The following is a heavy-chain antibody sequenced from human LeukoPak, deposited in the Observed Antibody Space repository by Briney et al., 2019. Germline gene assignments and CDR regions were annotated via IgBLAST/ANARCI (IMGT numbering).Heavy chain of an antibody. Sequence: PGGSLRLSCAASGFTFSTYAMHWVRQAPGKGLEWVAVIWYDGSSKYYTDSVKGRFTISRDNSKSTLYLQMNSLRAEDTAVYYCAKGVVGSGIDCWGQGTLVTVSS. J-gene: IGHJ4*02. CDR2: IWYDGSSK. CDR1: GFTFSTYA. V-gene: IGHV3-33*06. D-gene: IGHD3-10*01. CDR3: AKGVVGSGIDC.